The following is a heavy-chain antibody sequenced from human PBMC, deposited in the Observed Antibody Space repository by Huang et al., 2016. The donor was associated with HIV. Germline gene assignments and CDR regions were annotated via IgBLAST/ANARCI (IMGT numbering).Heavy chain of an antibody. CDR2: IKSDGISS. Sequence: EVQLVESGGGLVQPGGSLRLSCAASGFTFSSYWMHWVRQAPGKGLVWVSRIKSDGISSGYADSVKRRFTIARDNAKNTLYLQMNSLRAEDTAVYYCVRDPRIQSWLNYFDYWGQGTLVSVSS. CDR3: VRDPRIQSWLNYFDY. J-gene: IGHJ4*02. V-gene: IGHV3-74*01. D-gene: IGHD3-22*01. CDR1: GFTFSSYW.